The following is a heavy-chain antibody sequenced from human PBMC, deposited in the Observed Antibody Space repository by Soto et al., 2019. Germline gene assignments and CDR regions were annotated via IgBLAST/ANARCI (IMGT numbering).Heavy chain of an antibody. J-gene: IGHJ5*02. CDR2: ISYSGST. D-gene: IGHD3-3*01. CDR3: AREFYDFWSGYPTGWFDP. V-gene: IGHV4-31*03. CDR1: GGSISSGGYY. Sequence: PSETLSLTCTVSGGSISSGGYYWSWIRQHPGTGLEWIGHISYSGSTYYNTSLKSRVTISVDTSRNQFSLIVNSVTAADTAVYYCAREFYDFWSGYPTGWFDPWGQGTLVTVS.